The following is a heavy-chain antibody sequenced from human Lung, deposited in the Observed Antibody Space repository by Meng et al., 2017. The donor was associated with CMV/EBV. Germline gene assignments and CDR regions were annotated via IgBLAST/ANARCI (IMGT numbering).Heavy chain of an antibody. Sequence: SGFSFRTYGLHWVRPAPSKGLEWVAVISYAGSHTYYADSVKGRFTISRDNSKNTLYLQMNSLRPEDAAVYYCAKNVLPGALRDWFDPWGQGILVTVSS. V-gene: IGHV3-30*18. D-gene: IGHD2-2*01. CDR2: ISYAGSHT. CDR1: GFSFRTYG. J-gene: IGHJ5*02. CDR3: AKNVLPGALRDWFDP.